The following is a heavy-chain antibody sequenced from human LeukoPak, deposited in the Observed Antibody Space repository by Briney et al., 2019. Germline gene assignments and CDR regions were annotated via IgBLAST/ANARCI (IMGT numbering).Heavy chain of an antibody. CDR2: INPDGNKK. CDR3: ARDLAYSRLDY. V-gene: IGHV3-7*01. Sequence: GGSLRLSCAVSGFTFRNYAMHWVRQAPGKGLEWVASINPDGNKKYSADSVEGRFTISRDNAENSLYLQMNSLRVEDTAFYYCARDLAYSRLDYWGQGMLVTVSS. J-gene: IGHJ4*02. CDR1: GFTFRNYA. D-gene: IGHD5-18*01.